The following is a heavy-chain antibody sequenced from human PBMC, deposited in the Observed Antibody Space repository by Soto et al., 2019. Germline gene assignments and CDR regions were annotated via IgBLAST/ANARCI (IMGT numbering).Heavy chain of an antibody. V-gene: IGHV3-30-3*01. D-gene: IGHD1-26*01. CDR2: ISYNGDQK. Sequence: QPGGSLRLSCAASGFTFSTYSMHWVRQAPGKGLEWVAVISYNGDQKYYGDSVKGRFTISRDNSKNTLYLQMNSLRAEDTAVYYCAKDPMWERRAYAFDIWGQGTMVTVSS. CDR3: AKDPMWERRAYAFDI. CDR1: GFTFSTYS. J-gene: IGHJ3*02.